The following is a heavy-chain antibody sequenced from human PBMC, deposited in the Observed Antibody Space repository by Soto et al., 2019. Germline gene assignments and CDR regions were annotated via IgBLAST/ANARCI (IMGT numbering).Heavy chain of an antibody. V-gene: IGHV4-59*11. CDR3: TRANWYSEY. J-gene: IGHJ4*02. Sequence: QVQLQESGPGLVKPSETLSLTCSVSGGSISNHYWSWIRQPPGKGLEWNGYIYYNGNTNYNPSLKSPVTMSVDTSRNQISLKLTTVTAADTAVYYCTRANWYSEYWGQGTLVTVSS. CDR2: IYYNGNT. D-gene: IGHD7-27*01. CDR1: GGSISNHY.